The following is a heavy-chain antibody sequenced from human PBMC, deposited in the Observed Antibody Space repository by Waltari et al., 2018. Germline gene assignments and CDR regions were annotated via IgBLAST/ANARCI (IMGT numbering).Heavy chain of an antibody. CDR1: GYSISSGYY. J-gene: IGHJ3*02. CDR3: ARLGNMITFRGVIVPSSDAFDI. D-gene: IGHD3-16*02. CDR2: IYHSGST. Sequence: QVQLQESGPGLVKASETLSLTCTVPGYSISSGYYWGWIRQPQGKGLAWIGSIYHSGSTDYNPSLKSRVTISGDTSQNQFSLKLISVTAADTAVYYCARLGNMITFRGVIVPSSDAFDIWGQGTTVTVSS. V-gene: IGHV4-38-2*02.